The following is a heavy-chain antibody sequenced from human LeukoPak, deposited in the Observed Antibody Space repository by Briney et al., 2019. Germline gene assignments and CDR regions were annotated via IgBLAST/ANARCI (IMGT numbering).Heavy chain of an antibody. CDR1: GGSFSGYY. D-gene: IGHD2-21*02. CDR3: ARAGVVVTAGFDY. Sequence: SETLSLTCAVYGGSFSGYYWSWIRQPPGKGLEWIGEINHSGSTNYNPSLKSRVTISVDTSKNQFSLKLNSVTAADTAVYYCARAGVVVTAGFDYWGQGTLVTVSS. CDR2: INHSGST. J-gene: IGHJ4*02. V-gene: IGHV4-34*01.